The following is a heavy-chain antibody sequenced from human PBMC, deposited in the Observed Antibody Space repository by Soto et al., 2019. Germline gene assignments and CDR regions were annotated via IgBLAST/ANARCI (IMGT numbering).Heavy chain of an antibody. CDR3: ARELGYGSGDYYYYYGMDV. CDR2: IGTAGDT. Sequence: GGSLRLSCAASGFTFSSYDMHWVRQATGKGLEWVSAIGTAGDTYYPGSVKGRFTISRENAKNSLYLQMNSLRAEATAVYYCARELGYGSGDYYYYYGMDVWGQGTTVTVSS. D-gene: IGHD3-10*01. CDR1: GFTFSSYD. V-gene: IGHV3-13*01. J-gene: IGHJ6*02.